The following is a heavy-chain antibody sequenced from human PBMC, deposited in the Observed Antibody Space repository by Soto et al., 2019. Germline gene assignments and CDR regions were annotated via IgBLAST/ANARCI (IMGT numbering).Heavy chain of an antibody. CDR3: AKEEDIVVVVAVSSAFDI. CDR2: ISGSGGST. D-gene: IGHD2-15*01. V-gene: IGHV3-23*01. CDR1: GFTFSSYA. Sequence: EVQLLESGGGLVQPGGSLRLSCAASGFTFSSYAMSWVRQAPGKGLEWVSAISGSGGSTYYADSVKGRFTISRDNSKNMLYLQMNSLRAEDTAVYYCAKEEDIVVVVAVSSAFDIWGQGTMVTVSS. J-gene: IGHJ3*02.